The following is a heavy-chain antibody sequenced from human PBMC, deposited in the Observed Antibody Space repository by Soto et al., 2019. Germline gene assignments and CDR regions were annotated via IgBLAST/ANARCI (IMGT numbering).Heavy chain of an antibody. Sequence: EAQLLESGGGSVQPGGSLRLSCAASGFIFSSHGMSWIRQAPGKGLEWISGLSRGGGSTYYVDSVKGRFTISRDNAKNTLDLIMKSLRVEDTALYYCARDGQYRTDGFDIWGQGTMVTVSS. CDR2: LSRGGGST. D-gene: IGHD5-12*01. J-gene: IGHJ3*02. V-gene: IGHV3-23*01. CDR1: GFIFSSHG. CDR3: ARDGQYRTDGFDI.